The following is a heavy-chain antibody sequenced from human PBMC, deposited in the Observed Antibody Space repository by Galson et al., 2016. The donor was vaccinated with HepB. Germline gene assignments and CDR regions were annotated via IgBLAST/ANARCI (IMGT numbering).Heavy chain of an antibody. CDR1: GFTFSSYA. CDR2: IPLGGNDL. D-gene: IGHD3-22*01. CDR3: TKHEVRTHDY. Sequence: SLRLSCAASGFTFSSYAMSWVRQAPGKGLEWVSAIPLGGNDLYYADSVKGRFTISRDDYNSMLYLQMNSLRAEDPAVYYCTKHEVRTHDYWGQGTLVAVSS. V-gene: IGHV3-23*01. J-gene: IGHJ4*02.